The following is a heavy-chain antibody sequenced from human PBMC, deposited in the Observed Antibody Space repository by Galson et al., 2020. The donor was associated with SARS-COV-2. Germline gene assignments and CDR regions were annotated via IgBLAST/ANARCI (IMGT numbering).Heavy chain of an antibody. V-gene: IGHV1-2*02. D-gene: IGHD3-10*01. CDR2: INPNSGGT. CDR1: GYTFTGYY. Sequence: ASVKVSCKASGYTFTGYYKHWVRQAPGQGLEWMGWINPNSGGTNYAQKFQGRVTMTRDTSISTAYMELSRLRSDDTAVYYCARGYGSTYYYYYGMDVWGQGTTVTVSS. CDR3: ARGYGSTYYYYYGMDV. J-gene: IGHJ6*02.